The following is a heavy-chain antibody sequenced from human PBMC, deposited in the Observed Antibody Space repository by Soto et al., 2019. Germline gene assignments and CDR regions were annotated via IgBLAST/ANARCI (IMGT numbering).Heavy chain of an antibody. CDR1: GFTFSSYG. Sequence: QVQLVESGGGVVQPGRSLRLSCAASGFTFSSYGMHWVRQAPGKGLEWVAVISYDGSNKYYADSVKGRFTISRDNSKNTLYLQMNSLRAEYTAVYYCAKDLNDGMDVWGQGTTVTVSS. CDR3: AKDLNDGMDV. V-gene: IGHV3-30*18. J-gene: IGHJ6*02. CDR2: ISYDGSNK.